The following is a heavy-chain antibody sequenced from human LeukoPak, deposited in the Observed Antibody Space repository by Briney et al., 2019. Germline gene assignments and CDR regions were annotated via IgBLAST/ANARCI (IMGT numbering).Heavy chain of an antibody. Sequence: GGSLRLSCAASGFTFSSYSMNWVRQAPGKGLEWVSSISSSSSYIYYADSVKGRFTISRDNAKNSLYLQMNSLRAEDTAAYYCARVISVVSPGFDYWGQGALVTVSS. CDR1: GFTFSSYS. CDR2: ISSSSSYI. J-gene: IGHJ4*02. V-gene: IGHV3-21*01. D-gene: IGHD3-22*01. CDR3: ARVISVVSPGFDY.